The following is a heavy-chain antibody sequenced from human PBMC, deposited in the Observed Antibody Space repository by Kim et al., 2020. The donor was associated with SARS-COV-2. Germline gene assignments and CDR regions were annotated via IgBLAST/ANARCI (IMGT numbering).Heavy chain of an antibody. CDR2: INTIYGST. CDR3: ARDGYYGSKNYYIVDY. CDR1: GYTFTSYY. D-gene: IGHD3-10*01. V-gene: IGHV1-46*01. Sequence: ASVKVSCNTSGYTFTSYYIHWVRQAPGQGLEWMGIINTIYGSTNRPQKFKGRVTMTRDTSTSTVYMELNSLRSEDAAVYYCARDGYYGSKNYYIVDYWGQGTLVTVSS. J-gene: IGHJ4*02.